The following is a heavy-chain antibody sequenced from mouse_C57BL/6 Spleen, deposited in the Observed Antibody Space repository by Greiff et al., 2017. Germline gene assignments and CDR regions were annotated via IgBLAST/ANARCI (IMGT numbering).Heavy chain of an antibody. D-gene: IGHD1-1*01. CDR3: ASRDYGSSYGFAY. V-gene: IGHV1-19*01. Sequence: EVKLQESGPVLVKPGASVKMSCKASGYTFTDYYMNWVKQGHGKSLEWIGVINPYNGGTSYNQKFKGKATLTVDKSSSTAYMELNSLTSEDSAVYYCASRDYGSSYGFAYWCQGTLVTVSA. CDR2: INPYNGGT. J-gene: IGHJ3*01. CDR1: GYTFTDYY.